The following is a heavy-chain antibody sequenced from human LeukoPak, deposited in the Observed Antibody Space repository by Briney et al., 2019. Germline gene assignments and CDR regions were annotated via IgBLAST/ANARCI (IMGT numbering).Heavy chain of an antibody. CDR3: ASSGSLTTADY. Sequence: SETLSLTCTVSGGSISSSSYYWGWIRQPPGKGLEWIGSIYYSGGTYYNPSLKSRVTISVDTSKNQFSLKLSSVTAADTAVYYCASSGSLTTADYWGQGTLVTVSS. V-gene: IGHV4-39*01. D-gene: IGHD4/OR15-4a*01. J-gene: IGHJ4*02. CDR2: IYYSGGT. CDR1: GGSISSSSYY.